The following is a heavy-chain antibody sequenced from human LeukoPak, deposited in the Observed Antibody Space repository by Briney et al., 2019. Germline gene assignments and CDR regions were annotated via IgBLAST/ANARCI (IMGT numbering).Heavy chain of an antibody. CDR3: ARVGYTSGWTHRIYYYYIDV. CDR2: IYYSGST. V-gene: IGHV4-59*01. Sequence: SETLSLTCTVSGGSISSYYWSWIRQPPGKGLEWIGYIYYSGSTNYNPSLKSRVTISVDTSKNQFSLKLSSVTAADTAVYYCARVGYTSGWTHRIYYYYIDVWGKGTTVTISS. D-gene: IGHD6-19*01. J-gene: IGHJ6*03. CDR1: GGSISSYY.